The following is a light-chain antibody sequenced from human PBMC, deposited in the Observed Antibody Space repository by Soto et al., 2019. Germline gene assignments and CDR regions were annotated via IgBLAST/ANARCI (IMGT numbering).Light chain of an antibody. Sequence: DFQMTQSPSSLSASVGDRVTIICRASQSIANSLNWYQQKPGKAPSLLIYSASTLQSGVPSRFSGSGSGTDFTLTISSLQPEDFATYFCQQTYSAPPTFGGGTKVEIK. CDR2: SAS. CDR1: QSIANS. CDR3: QQTYSAPPT. V-gene: IGKV1-39*01. J-gene: IGKJ4*01.